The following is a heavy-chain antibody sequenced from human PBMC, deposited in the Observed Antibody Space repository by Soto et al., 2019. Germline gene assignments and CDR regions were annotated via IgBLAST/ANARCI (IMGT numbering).Heavy chain of an antibody. J-gene: IGHJ6*03. CDR1: GFTFSNYW. V-gene: IGHV3-74*01. Sequence: EVQLVECGGGLVQPGGSLRLSCAASGFTFSNYWMYWVRQAPGKGLVWVSRINSDGSVSSYADSVKGRLTISRDNVKNTLYLQMDSLTAEDTAVYYCAIGDCVGGPCYSLAGSFYYYFDVWGKGTTVTVFS. CDR3: AIGDCVGGPCYSLAGSFYYYFDV. CDR2: INSDGSVS. D-gene: IGHD2-15*01.